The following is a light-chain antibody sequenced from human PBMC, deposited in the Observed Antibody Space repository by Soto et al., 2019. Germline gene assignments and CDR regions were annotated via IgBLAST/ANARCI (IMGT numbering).Light chain of an antibody. CDR2: SNT. CDR1: SSNIEINY. J-gene: IGLJ1*01. CDR3: AAWDDHVSGYV. Sequence: QAVLTQPPSASGTPGQRVTISCSGSSSNIEINYVYWYQQLSGTAPKLLIYSNTQRPSGVPDRFSGSKSGTSASLAISGLRSEDEADYYCAAWDDHVSGYVFGPGTKLTVL. V-gene: IGLV1-47*02.